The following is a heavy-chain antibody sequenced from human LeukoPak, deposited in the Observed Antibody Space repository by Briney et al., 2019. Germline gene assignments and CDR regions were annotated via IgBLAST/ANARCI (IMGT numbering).Heavy chain of an antibody. CDR1: GFTFSSYA. Sequence: GRSLRLSCAASGFTFSSYAMHWVRQAPGKGLEWVAVISYDGSNKYYADSVKGRFTISRDNSKNTLYLQMNSLRAEDTAVYYCARSVVVITTFYAFDIWGQGTMVTVSS. D-gene: IGHD3-22*01. V-gene: IGHV3-30-3*01. J-gene: IGHJ3*02. CDR3: ARSVVVITTFYAFDI. CDR2: ISYDGSNK.